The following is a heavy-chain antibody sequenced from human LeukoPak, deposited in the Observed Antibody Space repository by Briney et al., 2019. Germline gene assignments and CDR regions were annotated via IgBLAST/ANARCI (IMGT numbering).Heavy chain of an antibody. J-gene: IGHJ6*02. CDR3: ARERSYYDRFYYYYYGMDV. D-gene: IGHD3-10*01. V-gene: IGHV3-48*03. CDR2: IDTSGDTK. CDR1: GFTFMSYE. Sequence: GGSPRLSCEASGFTFMSYEMNWVRQLPGKGLEWVSYIDTSGDTKYYADSVRGRFTISRDNAKNLLYLQMNNLRAEDTAVYYCARERSYYDRFYYYYYGMDVWGQGTTVTVSS.